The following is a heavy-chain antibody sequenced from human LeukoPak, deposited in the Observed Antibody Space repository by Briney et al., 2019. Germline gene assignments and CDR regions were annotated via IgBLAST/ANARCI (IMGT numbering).Heavy chain of an antibody. CDR1: GFTFSSYG. CDR2: ISYDGSNK. Sequence: PGGSLRLSCAASGFTFSSYGMHWLRQAPGKGLEWVAVISYDGSNKYYAASVKGRFTISRDNSKNTLYLQMNSLRAEDTAVYYCAKDLQYQLPYYYYGMDVWGQGTTVTVSS. J-gene: IGHJ6*02. D-gene: IGHD2-2*01. V-gene: IGHV3-30*18. CDR3: AKDLQYQLPYYYYGMDV.